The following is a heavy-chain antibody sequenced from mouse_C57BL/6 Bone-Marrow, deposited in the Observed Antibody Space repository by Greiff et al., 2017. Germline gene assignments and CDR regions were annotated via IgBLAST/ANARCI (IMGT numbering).Heavy chain of an antibody. V-gene: IGHV5-17*01. Sequence: EVKVVESGGGLVKPGGSLKLSCAASGFTFRDYGMHWVRQAPEKGLEWVAYISSGSSTIYYADTVKGRFTISRDNAKTTLFLQMTSLRSEDTAMYYCARLGIGKDWYFEVWGTGTTVTVSS. CDR1: GFTFRDYG. CDR3: ARLGIGKDWYFEV. D-gene: IGHD4-1*01. CDR2: ISSGSSTI. J-gene: IGHJ1*03.